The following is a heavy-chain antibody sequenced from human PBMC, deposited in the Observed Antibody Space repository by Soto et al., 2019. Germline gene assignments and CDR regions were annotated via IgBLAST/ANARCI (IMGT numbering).Heavy chain of an antibody. Sequence: SETLSLTCTVSGGSISSSTYYLSWMRPPPGKGLEWIGSFFYSGKNNYNPSLKSRVTISVDTSKNQFSLKLSSVTAADTAVYYCARQVAAAGTHWFDPWGQGTLVTVSS. J-gene: IGHJ5*02. CDR1: GGSISSSTYY. CDR3: ARQVAAAGTHWFDP. D-gene: IGHD6-13*01. V-gene: IGHV4-39*01. CDR2: FFYSGKN.